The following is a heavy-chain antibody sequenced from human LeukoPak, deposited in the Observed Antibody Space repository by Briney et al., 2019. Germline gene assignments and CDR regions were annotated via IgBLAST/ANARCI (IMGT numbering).Heavy chain of an antibody. CDR3: ARGRSPYYDILTGYSYYYYYMDV. J-gene: IGHJ6*03. CDR1: GGSISSYY. V-gene: IGHV4-59*01. D-gene: IGHD3-9*01. CDR2: IYYSGST. Sequence: SETLPLTCTVSGGSISSYYWSWIRQPPGKGLEWIGYIYYSGSTNYNPSLKSRVTISVDTSKNQFSLKLSSVTAADTAVYYCARGRSPYYDILTGYSYYYYYMDVWGKGTTVTVSS.